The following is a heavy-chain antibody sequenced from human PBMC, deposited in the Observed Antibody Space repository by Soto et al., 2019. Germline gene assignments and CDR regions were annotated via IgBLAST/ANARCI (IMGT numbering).Heavy chain of an antibody. Sequence: SETLSLTCTVSGGSISSYYWSWIRQPPGKGLGWIGNIYYSGSTNYNPSLKSRVTIAVDTSKNQFSLKLSSVTAADTAVYDCARYLYSGYDRAYNWFDPWGQGTLVTVSS. CDR3: ARYLYSGYDRAYNWFDP. V-gene: IGHV4-59*01. D-gene: IGHD5-12*01. CDR1: GGSISSYY. J-gene: IGHJ5*02. CDR2: IYYSGST.